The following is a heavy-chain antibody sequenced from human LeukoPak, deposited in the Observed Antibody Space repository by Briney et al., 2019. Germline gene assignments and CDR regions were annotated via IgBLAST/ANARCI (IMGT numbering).Heavy chain of an antibody. J-gene: IGHJ4*02. CDR3: TPPPSSITGTTG. CDR2: IKSKTDGRTT. Sequence: PGRSLRLSCAASGFTFSSYAMSCVRHAPGKGLEWVVRIKSKTDGRTTDYPAPVKATFTISRAGSKTTWSLQMNSLKTEDTAVYYCTPPPSSITGTTGWGQGTLVTVSS. CDR1: GFTFSSYA. D-gene: IGHD1-20*01. V-gene: IGHV3-15*01.